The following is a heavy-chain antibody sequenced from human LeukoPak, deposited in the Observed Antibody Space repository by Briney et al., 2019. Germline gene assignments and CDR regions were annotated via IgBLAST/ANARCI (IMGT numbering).Heavy chain of an antibody. Sequence: GGSLRLSCAASGFIFNKAWMNWVRQAPGKGPEWVGRIKSNNDGGTTDYASPVEGRFIISRDDSKNTIYLQMNRLIIDDTAIYYCTPVMVEDRGFWGQGTLVTVSS. D-gene: IGHD2-21*01. CDR3: TPVMVEDRGF. CDR2: IKSNNDGGTT. CDR1: GFIFNKAW. V-gene: IGHV3-15*01. J-gene: IGHJ4*02.